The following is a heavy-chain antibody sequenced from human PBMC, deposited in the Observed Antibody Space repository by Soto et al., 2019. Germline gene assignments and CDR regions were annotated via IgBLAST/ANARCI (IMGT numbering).Heavy chain of an antibody. J-gene: IGHJ6*02. CDR3: ASHVTWVLVLGTSPPGGDNYGWDV. CDR2: IIPILDIP. D-gene: IGHD2-15*01. V-gene: IGHV1-69*02. Sequence: QVQLVQSGAEVKKPGSSVKVSCKASGGTFSRYTFTWVRQAPGQGLEWMGRIIPILDIPNYAQNFQGRVTMTAGKATSTACMQVSSRTSDDTALYYCASHVTWVLVLGTSPPGGDNYGWDVWGQGTTVTVSS. CDR1: GGTFSRYT.